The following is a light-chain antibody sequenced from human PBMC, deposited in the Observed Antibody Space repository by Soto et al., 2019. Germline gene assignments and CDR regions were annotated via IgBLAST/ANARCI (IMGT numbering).Light chain of an antibody. CDR1: SSDVGGYNY. Sequence: QSALTHPPSASGSPGQSVTISCTGTSSDVGGYNYVSWYQQHPGKAPKVVIYEVSKRPSGVPDRFSGSKSGNMASLNVSGLQAEDEADYYCTSYAGNKGWVFGGGTTLTVL. CDR2: EVS. CDR3: TSYAGNKGWV. V-gene: IGLV2-8*01. J-gene: IGLJ3*02.